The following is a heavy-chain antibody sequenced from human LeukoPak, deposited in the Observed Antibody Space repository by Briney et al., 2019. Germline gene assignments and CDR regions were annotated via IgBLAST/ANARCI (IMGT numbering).Heavy chain of an antibody. J-gene: IGHJ6*02. CDR3: AKDASDIVVVVAATPTYYYGMDV. V-gene: IGHV3-30*18. Sequence: PGRPLRLSCAASGFTFSSYGMHWVRQAPGKGLEWVAVISYDGSNKYYADSVKGRFTISRDNSKNTLYLQMNSLRAEDTAVYYCAKDASDIVVVVAATPTYYYGMDVWGQGTTVTVSS. CDR1: GFTFSSYG. CDR2: ISYDGSNK. D-gene: IGHD2-15*01.